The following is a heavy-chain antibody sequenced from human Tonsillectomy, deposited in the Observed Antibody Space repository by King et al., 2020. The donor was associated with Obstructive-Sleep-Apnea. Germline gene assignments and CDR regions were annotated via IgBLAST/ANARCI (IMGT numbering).Heavy chain of an antibody. CDR2: IYSGGST. D-gene: IGHD5-24*01. Sequence: VQLVESGGGLVQPGGSLRLSCAASGFTVSSNYMSWVRQAPGKGLEGVSVIYSGGSTYYADSVKGRFTISRDNSKNTLYLQMNSLRAEDTAVYYCARSDGYNMFDYWGQGTLVTVSS. J-gene: IGHJ4*02. CDR3: ARSDGYNMFDY. V-gene: IGHV3-66*01. CDR1: GFTVSSNY.